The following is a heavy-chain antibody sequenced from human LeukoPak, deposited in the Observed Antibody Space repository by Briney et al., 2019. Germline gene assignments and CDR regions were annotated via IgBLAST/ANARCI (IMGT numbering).Heavy chain of an antibody. CDR2: INHSGST. J-gene: IGHJ3*02. Sequence: PSETLSLTCAVYGGSFSGYYWSWIRQPPGKGLEWIGEINHSGSTNYNPSLKSRVTISVDTSKNQFSLELSSVTAADTAVYYCARGSAIAARRKGAFDIWGQGTMVTVSS. D-gene: IGHD6-6*01. V-gene: IGHV4-34*01. CDR1: GGSFSGYY. CDR3: ARGSAIAARRKGAFDI.